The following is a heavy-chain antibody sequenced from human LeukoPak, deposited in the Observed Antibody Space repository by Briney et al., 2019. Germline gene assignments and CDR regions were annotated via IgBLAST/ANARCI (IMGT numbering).Heavy chain of an antibody. D-gene: IGHD6-13*01. V-gene: IGHV3-23*01. Sequence: GGSLRLSCAASGFTFSSSAMSWVRQAPGKGLEWVSGFSGSGGSTYYADSVKGRFTISRDTSKNTLYLQMNSLRAEDTAVYYCAKGSSSWYTQIEYWGQGTLVTVSS. CDR2: FSGSGGST. J-gene: IGHJ4*02. CDR1: GFTFSSSA. CDR3: AKGSSSWYTQIEY.